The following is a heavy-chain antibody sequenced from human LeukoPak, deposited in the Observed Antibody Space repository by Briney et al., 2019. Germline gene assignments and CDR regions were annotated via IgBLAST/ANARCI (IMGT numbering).Heavy chain of an antibody. CDR1: GYTFSHYY. V-gene: IGHV1-46*01. D-gene: IGHD2-2*01. CDR3: ARQAPESYRFDY. CDR2: IKPSDGST. J-gene: IGHJ4*02. Sequence: ASVKVSCKTSGYTFSHYYLHWVRQAPGQGPEWMGIIKPSDGSTQYPQKFQGRVTMTRDMSASTVYMELSSLTSEDTAMYYCARQAPESYRFDYWGQGAPVTVSS.